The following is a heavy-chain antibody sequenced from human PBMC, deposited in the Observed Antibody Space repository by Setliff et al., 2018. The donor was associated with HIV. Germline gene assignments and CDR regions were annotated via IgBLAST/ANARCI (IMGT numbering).Heavy chain of an antibody. CDR2: IYYSGST. CDR1: GGSTTSGGYY. Sequence: SETLSLTCSVSGGSTTSGGYYWSWIRQHPGKGLEYIGYIYYSGSTYYNPSLKCRVTMSIDTSTQQFFLNVTSVTAADTAVYYCAGFSYNFWVYRFDHWGQGALVTVSS. J-gene: IGHJ4*02. D-gene: IGHD3-3*01. V-gene: IGHV4-31*03. CDR3: AGFSYNFWVYRFDH.